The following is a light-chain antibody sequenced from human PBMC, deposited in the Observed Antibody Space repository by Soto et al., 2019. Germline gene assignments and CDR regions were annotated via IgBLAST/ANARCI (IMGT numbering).Light chain of an antibody. CDR2: RNH. J-gene: IGLJ1*01. Sequence: QSALTQPPSASGTPGQRVSISCSGGTSDIGSNTVNWYQHLPGTAPRLLIYRNHQRPSGVPERFSGSKSGTAASLAISGLQSEDEAEYFCAAWDDSVSVYVFGSGTKLTVL. V-gene: IGLV1-44*01. CDR1: TSDIGSNT. CDR3: AAWDDSVSVYV.